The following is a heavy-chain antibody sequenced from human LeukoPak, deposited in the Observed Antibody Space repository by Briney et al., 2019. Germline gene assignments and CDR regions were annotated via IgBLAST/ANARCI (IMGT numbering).Heavy chain of an antibody. Sequence: ASVKVSCKASGYTFTGYYMHWVRQATGQGLEWMGWINPNSGGTNYAQKFQGRVTMTRDTSISTAYMELSRLRSDDTAVYYCARAYYYDSSGYYEAGERDYFDYWGQGTLVTVSS. CDR3: ARAYYYDSSGYYEAGERDYFDY. CDR2: INPNSGGT. J-gene: IGHJ4*02. CDR1: GYTFTGYY. V-gene: IGHV1-2*02. D-gene: IGHD3-22*01.